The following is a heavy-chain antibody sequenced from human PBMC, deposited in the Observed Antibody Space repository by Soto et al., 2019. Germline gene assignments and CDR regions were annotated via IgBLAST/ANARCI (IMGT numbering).Heavy chain of an antibody. V-gene: IGHV5-10-1*01. Sequence: GESLKISCKGSGYSFTSYWIGWVRQMPGKGLEWMGRIDPSDSYTNYSPSFQGHVTISADKSISTAYLQWSSLKASDTAMYYCARHPVSWDGHYSCFDYWGQGTLVTVSS. CDR2: IDPSDSYT. J-gene: IGHJ4*02. CDR3: ARHPVSWDGHYSCFDY. CDR1: GYSFTSYW. D-gene: IGHD3-22*01.